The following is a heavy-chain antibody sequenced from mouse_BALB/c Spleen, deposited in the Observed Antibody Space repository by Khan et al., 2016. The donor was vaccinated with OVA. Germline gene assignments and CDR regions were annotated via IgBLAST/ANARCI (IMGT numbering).Heavy chain of an antibody. CDR1: GYSITSDYA. Sequence: EVKLLESGPGLVKPSQSLSLTCTVTGYSITSDYAWNWIRQFPENKLEWMGYITYSGSTSYNPSLKSRISITRDTSKNQFFLQLNFVTTEDTATYCCAMGRTYWGQGTLVTVSA. J-gene: IGHJ3*01. D-gene: IGHD4-1*01. CDR2: ITYSGST. V-gene: IGHV3-2*02. CDR3: AMGRTY.